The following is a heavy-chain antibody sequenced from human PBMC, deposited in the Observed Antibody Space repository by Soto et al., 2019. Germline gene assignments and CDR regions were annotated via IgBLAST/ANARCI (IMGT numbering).Heavy chain of an antibody. V-gene: IGHV3-23*01. CDR2: ISGSGSGT. CDR1: GDPLSAYS. Sequence: HGGALTPACLYAGDPLSAYSRTWVRPAPGKGLEWVSAISGSGSGTNYADSVKGRLTFSRDNSKNILYLQMNRLRAEETAVYYCVKEKPITTGFDYGAPGPMFT. D-gene: IGHD4-4*01. J-gene: IGHJ4*02. CDR3: VKEKPITTGFDY.